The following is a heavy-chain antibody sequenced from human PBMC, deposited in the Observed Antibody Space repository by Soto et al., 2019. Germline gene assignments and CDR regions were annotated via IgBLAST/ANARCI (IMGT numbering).Heavy chain of an antibody. V-gene: IGHV2-5*01. Sequence: QLTLKQSGPTLVKPTQTLTLTCTFSGFSLSTSGVGVGGIRQPPGKALEWLAVIYWNDDKRYSPSLESRLTITKDTTKNQVVLTITNMDPVDAATYYCAHIQGITSFGAVIIAGSGWFAPWGQGTQVTVSS. CDR1: GFSLSTSGVG. D-gene: IGHD3-3*01. CDR3: AHIQGITSFGAVIIAGSGWFAP. CDR2: IYWNDDK. J-gene: IGHJ5*02.